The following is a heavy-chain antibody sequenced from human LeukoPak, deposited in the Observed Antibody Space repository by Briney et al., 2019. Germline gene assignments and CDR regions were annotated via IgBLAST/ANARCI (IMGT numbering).Heavy chain of an antibody. D-gene: IGHD1-26*01. V-gene: IGHV3-30*04. J-gene: IGHJ4*02. Sequence: GGSLRLSCPASGFSFNKFPFHWVRQAPGKGLDWVALISYDGSNKYYADSVKGRFTISRDNSKNTLYLQMNSLRTEDTAVYYCARGEGGSYVSVDVSGVIDYWGQGTLVTVPS. CDR3: ARGEGGSYVSVDVSGVIDY. CDR1: GFSFNKFP. CDR2: ISYDGSNK.